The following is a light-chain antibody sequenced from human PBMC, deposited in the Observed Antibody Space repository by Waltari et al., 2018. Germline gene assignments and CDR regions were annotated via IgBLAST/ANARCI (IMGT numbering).Light chain of an antibody. CDR3: KSYTSGLTYV. CDR2: DVI. V-gene: IGLV2-14*03. Sequence: QSALTQPASVSGSPGQSITISCTGTNSDVGAFKHVSWYQQLPGRAPKVMIFDVINRPQGVSNRFSGSKSGNTASLTISGLQAEDEADYYCKSYTSGLTYVFGTGTKVTVL. CDR1: NSDVGAFKH. J-gene: IGLJ1*01.